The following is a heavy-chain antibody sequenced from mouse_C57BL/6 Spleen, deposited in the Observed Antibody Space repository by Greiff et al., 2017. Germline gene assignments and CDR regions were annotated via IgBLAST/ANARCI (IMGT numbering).Heavy chain of an antibody. J-gene: IGHJ4*01. CDR1: GFTFSSYA. CDR3: TRDREGDYSKGYAMDY. CDR2: ISSGGDYI. Sequence: EVMLVESGEGLVKPGGSLKLSCAASGFTFSSYAMSWVRQTPEKRLGWVAYISSGGDYIYYADTVKGRFTISRDNARNTLYLQMSSLKSEDTAMYYCTRDREGDYSKGYAMDYWGQGTSVTVSS. D-gene: IGHD2-5*01. V-gene: IGHV5-9-1*02.